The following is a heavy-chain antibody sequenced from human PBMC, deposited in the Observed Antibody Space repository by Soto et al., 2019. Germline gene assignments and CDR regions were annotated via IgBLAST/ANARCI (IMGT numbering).Heavy chain of an antibody. CDR3: ARGAYSGYEGFNY. Sequence: SETLSLTCSVSGDAISPYYWAWIRQPPGKGLECIGYIYYSGGTGYNPSLKSRVTISLDTSKNEISLKLKSMTAADTAVYYCARGAYSGYEGFNYWGQGTLVTVSS. CDR1: GDAISPYY. D-gene: IGHD5-12*01. V-gene: IGHV4-59*01. J-gene: IGHJ4*02. CDR2: IYYSGGT.